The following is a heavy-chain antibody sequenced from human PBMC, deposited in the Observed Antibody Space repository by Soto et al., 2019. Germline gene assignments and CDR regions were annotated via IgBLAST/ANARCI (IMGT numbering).Heavy chain of an antibody. CDR2: IDPSDSYT. J-gene: IGHJ6*02. Sequence: GESLKISFKGSGYSFTSYWISWVIQMHGKGREWMGRIDPSDSYTNYSRSFQGHVTISADKSISTAYLQGSSLKASDTAMYYCARPPTGDPHGMDVGGQGSTVTVSS. V-gene: IGHV5-10-1*01. D-gene: IGHD7-27*01. CDR1: GYSFTSYW. CDR3: ARPPTGDPHGMDV.